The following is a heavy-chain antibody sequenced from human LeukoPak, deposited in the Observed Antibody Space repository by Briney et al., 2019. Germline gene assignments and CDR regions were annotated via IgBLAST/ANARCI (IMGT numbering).Heavy chain of an antibody. CDR3: AKDLSRAVAADWFDP. Sequence: GGSLRLSCAASGFTFSSYGMHWVRQARGKGLEWVAFIRYDGSNKYYADSVKGRFTISRGNSKNTLYLQMTNLRAADTAVYYCAKDLSRAVAADWFDPWDQGSLVTVSS. CDR1: GFTFSSYG. J-gene: IGHJ5*02. V-gene: IGHV3-30*02. D-gene: IGHD6-19*01. CDR2: IRYDGSNK.